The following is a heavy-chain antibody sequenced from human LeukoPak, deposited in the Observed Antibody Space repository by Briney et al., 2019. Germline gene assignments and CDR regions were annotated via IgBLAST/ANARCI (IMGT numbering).Heavy chain of an antibody. V-gene: IGHV3-66*02. Sequence: PGGSLRLSCAASGFTLSSNYMSWVRQAPGKGLEWVSVIYSGGSTYYADSVTGRFTISRDNSKNTLYLQMNSLRAEDTAVYYCARDPHYYDSSGYLVRGAFDIWGQGTMVTVPS. J-gene: IGHJ3*02. CDR3: ARDPHYYDSSGYLVRGAFDI. D-gene: IGHD3-22*01. CDR1: GFTLSSNY. CDR2: IYSGGST.